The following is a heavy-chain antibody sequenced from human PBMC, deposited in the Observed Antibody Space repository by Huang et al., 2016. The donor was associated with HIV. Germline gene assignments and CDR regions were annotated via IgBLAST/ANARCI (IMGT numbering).Heavy chain of an antibody. D-gene: IGHD3-10*01. J-gene: IGHJ5*02. CDR3: TRLFPELESFYTPLYRGGTHNWFDP. CDR1: GYNFSSYW. Sequence: EVQLVQSGAEVRKPGESLRISCKTSGYNFSSYWIAWVRQTPGGGLEWRGSSYPEDYETSYSLYFERQVTMSVDKSNNTAFLQLGGLKASDSALYFFTRLFPELESFYTPLYRGGTHNWFDPWGQGTLVIVS. V-gene: IGHV5-51*01. CDR2: SYPEDYET.